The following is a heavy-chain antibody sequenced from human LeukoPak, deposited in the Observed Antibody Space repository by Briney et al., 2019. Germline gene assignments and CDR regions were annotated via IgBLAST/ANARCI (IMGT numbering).Heavy chain of an antibody. D-gene: IGHD6-13*01. Sequence: SETLSLTCTVSGGSISSYYWSWIRQPPGKGLEWIGYIYYSGSTTYNPSLKSRVTISVDTSKNQFSLNLTSVTAADTAVYYCARRYGIAAAGSPFDYWGQGALVTVSS. CDR2: IYYSGST. CDR3: ARRYGIAAAGSPFDY. V-gene: IGHV4-59*08. J-gene: IGHJ4*02. CDR1: GGSISSYY.